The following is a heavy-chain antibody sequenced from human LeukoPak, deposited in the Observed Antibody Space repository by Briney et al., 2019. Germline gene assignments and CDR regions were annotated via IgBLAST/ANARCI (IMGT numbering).Heavy chain of an antibody. CDR3: ARGVAAAGTGFDY. CDR1: GGSFSSYY. J-gene: IGHJ4*02. V-gene: IGHV4-59*01. CDR2: IYYSGST. Sequence: SETLSLTCAVYGGSFSSYYWSWIRQPPGKGLEWIGYIYYSGSTNYNPSLKSRVTISVDTSKNQFSLKLSSVTAADTAVYYCARGVAAAGTGFDYWGQGTLVTVSS. D-gene: IGHD6-13*01.